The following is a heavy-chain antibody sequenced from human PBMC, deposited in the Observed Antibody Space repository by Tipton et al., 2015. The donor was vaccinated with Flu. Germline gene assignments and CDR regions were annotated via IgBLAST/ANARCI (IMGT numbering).Heavy chain of an antibody. CDR3: ARVYYDSSGYYWGFDY. J-gene: IGHJ4*02. CDR1: GGSISSYY. V-gene: IGHV4-59*01. Sequence: TLSLTCTVSGGSISSYYWSWIRQPPGKGLEWIGYIYYSGSTNYNPSLKSRVTISVDTSKNQFSLKLSSVTAADTAVYYCARVYYDSSGYYWGFDYWAREPWSPSPQ. D-gene: IGHD3-22*01. CDR2: IYYSGST.